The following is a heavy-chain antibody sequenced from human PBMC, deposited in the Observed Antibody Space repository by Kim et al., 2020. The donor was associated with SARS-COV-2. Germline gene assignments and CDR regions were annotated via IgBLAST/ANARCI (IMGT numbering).Heavy chain of an antibody. CDR2: ISPSGADT. J-gene: IGHJ4*02. CDR1: GDTSFSPY. V-gene: IGHV1-46*01. CDR3: ASEYPDFLTNYYVKSFDY. D-gene: IGHD3-10*02. Sequence: ASVKVSCKASGDTSFSPYIHWVRQAPGQGLEYLGVISPSGADTVYAQKFQGRITVTRDTSTSTVYMELSSLRSEDTAVYYCASEYPDFLTNYYVKSFDYWGQGTLVTVSS.